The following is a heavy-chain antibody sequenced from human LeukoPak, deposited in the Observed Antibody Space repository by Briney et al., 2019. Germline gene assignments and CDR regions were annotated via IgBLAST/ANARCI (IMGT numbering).Heavy chain of an antibody. D-gene: IGHD3-10*01. CDR2: ISHSGGI. V-gene: IGHV4-34*01. J-gene: IGHJ4*02. CDR3: ATSFVTRGIISAY. Sequence: TSETLSLTCAVYGGSFSEYYWNWIRQSPGEGLEWIGEISHSGGIKYNPSLKSRVTMSPDTSKNQFSLKLRSVTAADTAIYYCATSFVTRGIISAYWGQGTPVTVS. CDR1: GGSFSEYY.